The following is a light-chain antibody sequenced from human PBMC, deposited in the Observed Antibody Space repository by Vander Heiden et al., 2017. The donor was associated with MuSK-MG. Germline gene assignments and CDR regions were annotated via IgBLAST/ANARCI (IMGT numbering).Light chain of an antibody. V-gene: IGLV2-23*02. CDR1: SSDVGGYNL. CDR2: EVS. J-gene: IGLJ3*02. CDR3: YSYASSSTGV. Sequence: SAPTQPSSVPAPPARSINTSSTGTSSDVGGYNLVSWYQQHPGKAPSLIIYEVSKRPSGISNRFSGSKSGNTASLTISGLQAEDEADYYCYSYASSSTGVFGGGTKITVL.